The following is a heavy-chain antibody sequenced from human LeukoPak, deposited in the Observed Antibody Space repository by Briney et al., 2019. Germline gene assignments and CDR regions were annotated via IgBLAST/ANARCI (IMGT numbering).Heavy chain of an antibody. V-gene: IGHV4-4*07. J-gene: IGHJ4*02. CDR3: ARVNHGYSYGDRYFDY. Sequence: SETLSLTCTVSGDSISTHYWSWIRQPAGKGLEWIGRIYTSGSTNYNPSLKSRVTMSVDTSKNQFSLKLSSVTAADTAVYYCARVNHGYSYGDRYFDYWGQGTLVTVSS. CDR1: GDSISTHY. D-gene: IGHD5-18*01. CDR2: IYTSGST.